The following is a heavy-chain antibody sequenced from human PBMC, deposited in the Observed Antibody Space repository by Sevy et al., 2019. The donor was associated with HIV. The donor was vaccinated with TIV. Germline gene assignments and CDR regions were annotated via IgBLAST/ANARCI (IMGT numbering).Heavy chain of an antibody. J-gene: IGHJ4*02. CDR2: IYWNDDK. V-gene: IGHV2-5*01. CDR3: AHRLRVEAAAGTAFDY. CDR1: GFSLSTSGVG. Sequence: SGPTLVKPTQTLTLTCTFSGFSLSTSGVGVGWIRQPPGKALEWLALIYWNDDKRYSPSLKSRLTITKDTSKNQVVLTMTNMDPVDTATYYCAHRLRVEAAAGTAFDYWGQGTLVTVSS. D-gene: IGHD6-13*01.